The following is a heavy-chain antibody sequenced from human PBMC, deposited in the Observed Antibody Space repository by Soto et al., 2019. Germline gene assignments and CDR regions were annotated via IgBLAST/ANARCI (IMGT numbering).Heavy chain of an antibody. J-gene: IGHJ4*02. Sequence: GGSLRPSCAVSGFTFNNYGINWVRQAPGKGLEWVSSVSKSDYTYYSDSVKGRFTISRDNAKNSVYLQMNSLRAEDTAVYYCAREAVTKSFDYWGQGTLVTVSS. CDR1: GFTFNNYG. V-gene: IGHV3-21*01. CDR3: AREAVTKSFDY. D-gene: IGHD4-4*01. CDR2: VSKSDYT.